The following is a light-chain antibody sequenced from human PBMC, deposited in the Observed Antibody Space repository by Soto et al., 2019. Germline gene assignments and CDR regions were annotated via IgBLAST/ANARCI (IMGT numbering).Light chain of an antibody. Sequence: DIQLTQSPSSLSASVGGRITITCRARQSISTYLNWYQQKPGEAPTLLVYDSSTLQSGVPSRFSGSGFGAEFTLTVSSLQPEDFATYYCQQSYSNPTWTFGQGTKVDIK. CDR2: DSS. V-gene: IGKV1-39*01. CDR1: QSISTY. J-gene: IGKJ1*01. CDR3: QQSYSNPTWT.